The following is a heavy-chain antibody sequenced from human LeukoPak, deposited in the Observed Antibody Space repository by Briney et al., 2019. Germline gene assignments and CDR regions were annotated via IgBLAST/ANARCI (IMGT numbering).Heavy chain of an antibody. V-gene: IGHV4-34*01. Sequence: SETLSLTCAVYGGSFSGYYWSWIRQPPGKGLEWIGEINHSGSTNYNPSLKSRVTISVDTSKNQFSLKLSSVTAADTAVYYCASFLGYCSGGSCLDAFDIWGQGTMVTVSS. J-gene: IGHJ3*02. CDR3: ASFLGYCSGGSCLDAFDI. D-gene: IGHD2-15*01. CDR2: INHSGST. CDR1: GGSFSGYY.